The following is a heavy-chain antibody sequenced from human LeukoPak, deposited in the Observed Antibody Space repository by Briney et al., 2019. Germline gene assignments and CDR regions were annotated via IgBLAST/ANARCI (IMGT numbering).Heavy chain of an antibody. D-gene: IGHD5-18*01. Sequence: GGSLGLSCAASGFTFSSYSMNWVRQTPGKGLEWVSSISSSSSYIYYADSVKGRFTISRDNAKNSLYLQMNSLRAEDTAVYYCARVGLRGNSYGYYMDVWGKGTTVTVSS. V-gene: IGHV3-21*01. CDR3: ARVGLRGNSYGYYMDV. CDR1: GFTFSSYS. J-gene: IGHJ6*03. CDR2: ISSSSSYI.